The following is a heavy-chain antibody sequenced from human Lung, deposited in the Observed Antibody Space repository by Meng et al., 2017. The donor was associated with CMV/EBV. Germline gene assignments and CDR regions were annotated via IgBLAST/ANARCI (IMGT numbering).Heavy chain of an antibody. J-gene: IGHJ6*02. V-gene: IGHV3-30*14. D-gene: IGHD3/OR15-3a*01. Sequence: GGSXRLXCAASGFTFRSFAMQWVRQAPGKGLEWVAVISSDGIKKYYADSVKGRISISRDNSKNSLYLQVSSLRAEDTAIYYCARERDYDSWSPFSSGQPERVDVWXQGTTVTVSS. CDR1: GFTFRSFA. CDR3: ARERDYDSWSPFSSGQPERVDV. CDR2: ISSDGIKK.